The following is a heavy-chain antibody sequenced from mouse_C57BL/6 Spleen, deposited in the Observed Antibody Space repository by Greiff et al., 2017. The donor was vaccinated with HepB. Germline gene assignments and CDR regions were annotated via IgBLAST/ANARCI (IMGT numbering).Heavy chain of an antibody. CDR3: TTRRQAWFAY. CDR1: GFNIKDDY. V-gene: IGHV14-4*01. CDR2: IDPENGDT. Sequence: EVQLQQSGAELVRPGASVKLSCTASGFNIKDDYMHWVKQRPEQGLEWIGWIDPENGDTEYASKFQGKATITADTSSNTAYLQLSSLTSEDTAVYYGTTRRQAWFAYWGQGTLVTVSA. J-gene: IGHJ3*01. D-gene: IGHD6-1*01.